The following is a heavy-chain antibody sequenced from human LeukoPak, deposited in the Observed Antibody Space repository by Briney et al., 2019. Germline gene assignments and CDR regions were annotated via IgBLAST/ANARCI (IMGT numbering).Heavy chain of an antibody. CDR3: ARVGYFGSGSYYIGGHYFDY. CDR1: GFTFSMYE. Sequence: GGSLRLSCAASGFTFSMYEMNWIRQAPGKGLEWVSYIVSSGSAIYYADSVRGRFTISRDNAKNSLYLQMNSLRAEDTAVYYCARVGYFGSGSYYIGGHYFDYWGQGTLVTVSS. D-gene: IGHD3-10*01. J-gene: IGHJ4*02. V-gene: IGHV3-48*03. CDR2: IVSSGSAI.